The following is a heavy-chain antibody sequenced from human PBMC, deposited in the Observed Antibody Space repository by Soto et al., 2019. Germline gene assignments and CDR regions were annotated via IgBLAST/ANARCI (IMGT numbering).Heavy chain of an antibody. V-gene: IGHV1-3*01. CDR3: ARGWRDASGRATDY. J-gene: IGHJ4*02. CDR2: INAGNGNT. Sequence: ASVKVSCKASGYTFTSYTIHWVRQAPGQRLEWVGWINAGNGNTKYSQKFHDRITFTRDTSATAHMELSSLNSEDTAVYFCARGWRDASGRATDYWGQGTLVTVSS. CDR1: GYTFTSYT. D-gene: IGHD3-10*01.